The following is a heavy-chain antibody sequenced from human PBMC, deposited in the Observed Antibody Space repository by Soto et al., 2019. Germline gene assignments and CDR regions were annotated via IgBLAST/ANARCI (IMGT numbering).Heavy chain of an antibody. CDR2: IYHSGST. CDR1: GYSISSGYY. CDR3: ARFVSKLGNFDY. V-gene: IGHV4-38-2*01. J-gene: IGHJ4*02. Sequence: PSETLSLTCAVSGYSISSGYYWGWIRQPPGKGLEWIGSIYHSGSTYYNPSLKSRVTISVDTSKNQFSLKLSSVTAADTAVYYCARFVSKLGNFDYWRQGTLVTVSS. D-gene: IGHD7-27*01.